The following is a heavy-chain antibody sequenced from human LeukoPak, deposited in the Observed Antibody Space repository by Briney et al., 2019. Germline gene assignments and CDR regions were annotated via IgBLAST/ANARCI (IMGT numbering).Heavy chain of an antibody. Sequence: PSETLSLTCAVSGGSLCGYNWSWIRQPPGKGLEWIGEINHSGSTNYNPSLKSRVTISVDTSKNQFSLKLSCVTAADTAVYYCAVEYRRSDGFDRWGQGTLVTVSS. CDR3: AVEYRRSDGFDR. CDR1: GGSLCGYN. D-gene: IGHD6-6*01. V-gene: IGHV4-34*01. J-gene: IGHJ5*02. CDR2: INHSGST.